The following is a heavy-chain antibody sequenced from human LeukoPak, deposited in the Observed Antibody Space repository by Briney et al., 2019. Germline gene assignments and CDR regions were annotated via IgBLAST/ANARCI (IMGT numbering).Heavy chain of an antibody. V-gene: IGHV3-23*01. D-gene: IGHD2-2*01. CDR3: ARAIVVPAAMFGWFDP. Sequence: GGSLRLSCAASGFTFSSYGMHWVRQAPGKGLEWVSAISGSGGSTYYADSVKGRFTISRDNSKNTLYLQMNSLRAEDTAVYYCARAIVVPAAMFGWFDPWGQGTLVTVSS. CDR1: GFTFSSYG. J-gene: IGHJ5*02. CDR2: ISGSGGST.